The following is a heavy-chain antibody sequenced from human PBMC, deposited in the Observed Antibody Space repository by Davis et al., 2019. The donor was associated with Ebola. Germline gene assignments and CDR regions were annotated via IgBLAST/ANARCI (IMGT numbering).Heavy chain of an antibody. J-gene: IGHJ6*03. CDR1: GYTFTSYY. Sequence: ASVKVSCKASGYTFTSYYMHWVRQAPGQGLEWMGIINPSGGSTSYAQKFQGRVTMTRDTSTSTVYMELSSLRSEDTAVYYCARAGRLVVVPAATSSYYYYYMDVWGKGTTVTVSS. CDR3: ARAGRLVVVPAATSSYYYYYMDV. D-gene: IGHD2-2*01. V-gene: IGHV1-46*01. CDR2: INPSGGST.